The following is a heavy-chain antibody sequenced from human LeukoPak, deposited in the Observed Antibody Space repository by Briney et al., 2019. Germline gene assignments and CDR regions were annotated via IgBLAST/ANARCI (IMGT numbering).Heavy chain of an antibody. Sequence: ASVKVSCKASGYTFTSYAMLWVRQAPGQRLEWMGWINAGNGNTKYSQKFQGRVTITRDTSASTAYMELSSLRSEDTAVYYCARLKVLLWFGESTGFDYWGQGTLVTVSS. D-gene: IGHD3-10*01. CDR3: ARLKVLLWFGESTGFDY. CDR1: GYTFTSYA. J-gene: IGHJ4*02. CDR2: INAGNGNT. V-gene: IGHV1-3*01.